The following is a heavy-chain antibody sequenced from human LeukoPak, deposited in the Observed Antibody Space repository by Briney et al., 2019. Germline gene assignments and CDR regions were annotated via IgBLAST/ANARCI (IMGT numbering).Heavy chain of an antibody. V-gene: IGHV3-11*01. Sequence: GGSLRLSCAASGFPFSDYYMSWIRQAPGKGLEWVSYISSSGSTIYYADSVKGRFTISRDNAKNSLYLQMNSLRAEDTAVYYCARAPRRSGGSCYYVDYWGQGTLVTVSS. D-gene: IGHD2-15*01. CDR3: ARAPRRSGGSCYYVDY. J-gene: IGHJ4*02. CDR1: GFPFSDYY. CDR2: ISSSGSTI.